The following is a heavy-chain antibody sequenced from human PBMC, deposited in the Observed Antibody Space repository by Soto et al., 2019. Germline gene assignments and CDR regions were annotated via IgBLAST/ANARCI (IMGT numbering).Heavy chain of an antibody. J-gene: IGHJ4*02. CDR3: AKVSLRRDGSGWCAEERSPLDY. Sequence: LGESLKISCKGSGYSFTSYWIGWVRQMTGKGLEWMGIIYPGDSDTRYSPSFQGQVTISADKSISTAYLQWSSLKASDTAVYYCAKVSLRRDGSGWCAEERSPLDYWGQGTLVTVSS. CDR1: GYSFTSYW. CDR2: IYPGDSDT. V-gene: IGHV5-51*01. D-gene: IGHD6-19*01.